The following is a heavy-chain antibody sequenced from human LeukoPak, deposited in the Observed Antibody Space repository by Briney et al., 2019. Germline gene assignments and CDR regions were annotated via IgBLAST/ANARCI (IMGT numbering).Heavy chain of an antibody. J-gene: IGHJ5*02. CDR3: AKGTYYDSWVSWFDP. Sequence: GGSLRLSCAASGFTFDDYAMHWVRQAPGKGLEWVSGISWNSGSIGYADSVKGRFTISRDNAKNSLYLQMNSLRAEDMALYYCAKGTYYDSWVSWFDPWGQGTLVTVSS. CDR1: GFTFDDYA. D-gene: IGHD3-3*01. V-gene: IGHV3-9*03. CDR2: ISWNSGSI.